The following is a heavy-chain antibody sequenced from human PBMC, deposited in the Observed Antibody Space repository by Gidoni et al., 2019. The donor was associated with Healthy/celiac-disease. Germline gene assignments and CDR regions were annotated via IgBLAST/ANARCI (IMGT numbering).Heavy chain of an antibody. V-gene: IGHV2-5*02. Sequence: QITLKESGPTRVKPTQTLTLPCTFSGLSLSTSGVGVGWIRQPPGKALEWLALIYWDDDKRYSPSLKSRLTITKDTSKNQVVLTMTNMDPVDTATYYCAHTQLTAPGNHFDYWGQGTLVTVSS. D-gene: IGHD1-1*01. CDR1: GLSLSTSGVG. CDR3: AHTQLTAPGNHFDY. CDR2: IYWDDDK. J-gene: IGHJ4*02.